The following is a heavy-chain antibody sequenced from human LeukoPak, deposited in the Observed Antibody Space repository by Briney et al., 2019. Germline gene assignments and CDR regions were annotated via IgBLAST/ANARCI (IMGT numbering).Heavy chain of an antibody. J-gene: IGHJ6*04. CDR2: IFCGSP. Sequence: SETLSLTCTVSGASISSHYWSWIRQPPGKGLEWIGYIFCGSPHYNPSLKSRVTILADTSKSQLSLRLTSVTAADTAVYYCARVGSTVGITGMDVWGKGTTVTVSS. D-gene: IGHD3-3*01. V-gene: IGHV4-59*11. CDR3: ARVGSTVGITGMDV. CDR1: GASISSHY.